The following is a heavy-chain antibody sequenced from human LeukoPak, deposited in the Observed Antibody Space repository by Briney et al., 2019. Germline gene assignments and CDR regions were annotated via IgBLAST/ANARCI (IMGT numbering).Heavy chain of an antibody. CDR2: ITADGGSK. Sequence: GGSLRLSCAVSGFSFRSYDMNWVRQAPGKGLEWVSAITADGGSKHYTNSVKGRFIISRDTPKNTLSLQMNNLRAEDTAVYFCARVWLRDYMDVWGEGTTVSVSS. V-gene: IGHV3-23*01. J-gene: IGHJ6*03. CDR1: GFSFRSYD. CDR3: ARVWLRDYMDV. D-gene: IGHD5-12*01.